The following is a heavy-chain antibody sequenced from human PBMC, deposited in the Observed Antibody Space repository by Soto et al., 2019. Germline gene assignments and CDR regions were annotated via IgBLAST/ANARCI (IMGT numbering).Heavy chain of an antibody. CDR3: AKENIGVVVAAKNWFDP. V-gene: IGHV3-23*01. Sequence: EVQLLESGGGLVQPGGSLRLSCAASGFTFSSYAMSWVRQAPGKGLEWVSAISGSGGSTYYADSVKGRFTISRDNSKNTLYLQMNSLRAVDTAVYYCAKENIGVVVAAKNWFDPWGQGTLVTVSS. CDR1: GFTFSSYA. J-gene: IGHJ5*02. D-gene: IGHD2-15*01. CDR2: ISGSGGST.